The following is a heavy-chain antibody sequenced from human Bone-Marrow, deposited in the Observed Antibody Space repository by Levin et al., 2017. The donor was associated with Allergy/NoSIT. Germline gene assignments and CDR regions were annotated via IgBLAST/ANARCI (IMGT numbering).Heavy chain of an antibody. CDR3: ARDRSNSRTHFDY. J-gene: IGHJ4*02. V-gene: IGHV1-46*01. CDR2: INPSGGSA. Sequence: VASVKVSCKSSGYTFSSYYMHWVRQAPGQGLEWMGIINPSGGSATYAQKFQGRVTMTRDTSTSTVYMELSSLISEDTAVYYCARDRSNSRTHFDYWGQGTLVTVSS. CDR1: GYTFSSYY. D-gene: IGHD4-11*01.